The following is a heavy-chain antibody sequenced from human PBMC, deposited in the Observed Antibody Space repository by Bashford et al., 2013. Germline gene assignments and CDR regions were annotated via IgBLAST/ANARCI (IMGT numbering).Heavy chain of an antibody. Sequence: SETLSLTCTVSGGSISTYYWSWIRQPPGKGLELIGYIHYSGSTNYNPSLKSRVIISVDTSKNQFSLKLRSVTAADTAVYSCARMSRTREWFDPWGQGTLVTVSS. CDR1: GGSISTYY. V-gene: IGHV4-59*01. CDR2: IHYSGST. CDR3: ARMSRTREWFDP. D-gene: IGHD1-26*01. J-gene: IGHJ5*02.